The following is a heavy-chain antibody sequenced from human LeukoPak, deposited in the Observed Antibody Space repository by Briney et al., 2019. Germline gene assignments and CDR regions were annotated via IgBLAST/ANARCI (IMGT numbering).Heavy chain of an antibody. CDR2: ISSSGGST. CDR1: GFTFSSYA. CDR3: AKGNGSGSYWWARYYYGMDV. V-gene: IGHV3-23*01. Sequence: GGSLRLSCAASGFTFSSYAMSWVRQAPGKGLEWVSAISSSGGSTYYADSVKGRFTISRDNSKNTLYLQMNSLRAEDTAVYYCAKGNGSGSYWWARYYYGMDVWGKGTTVTVSS. J-gene: IGHJ6*04. D-gene: IGHD3-10*01.